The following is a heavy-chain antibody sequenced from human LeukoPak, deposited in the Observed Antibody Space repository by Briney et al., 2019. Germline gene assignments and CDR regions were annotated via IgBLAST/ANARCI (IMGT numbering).Heavy chain of an antibody. CDR2: IHYSGST. Sequence: SETLSLTCTVSGGSISSGGYYWSWIRQYPGKGLEWIGYIHYSGSTYYNPSLSSRVTISVDRSTNHFSLKVSSVTAADTAVYYCARDAIDSNYFDFWGQGTLVTVSS. CDR3: ARDAIDSNYFDF. CDR1: GGSISSGGYY. J-gene: IGHJ4*02. D-gene: IGHD4-11*01. V-gene: IGHV4-31*03.